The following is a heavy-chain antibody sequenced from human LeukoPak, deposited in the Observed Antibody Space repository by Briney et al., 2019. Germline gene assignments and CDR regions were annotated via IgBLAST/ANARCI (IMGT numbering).Heavy chain of an antibody. CDR2: IRSKTDGGTT. V-gene: IGHV3-15*01. CDR3: VGSLLGY. Sequence: PGGSLRLSCAASGLTLSNTWMTWVRQAPGKGLEWVGLIRSKTDGGTTDYTTPVKGRFTISRDDSKNTVYLQMNSLKTEDTGVYYCVGSLLGYWGQGTLVTVSS. J-gene: IGHJ4*02. D-gene: IGHD1-26*01. CDR1: GLTLSNTW.